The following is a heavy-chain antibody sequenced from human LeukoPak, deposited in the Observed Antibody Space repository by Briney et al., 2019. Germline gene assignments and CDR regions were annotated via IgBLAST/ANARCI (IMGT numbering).Heavy chain of an antibody. J-gene: IGHJ4*02. CDR2: IYTGGTT. D-gene: IGHD3-16*01. CDR3: AREISRFGI. Sequence: GGSLRLSCAASGFTFSSYEMNWVRQAPGKGLEWVSGIYTGGTTYYTDSVKGRFTTSRDNPNNTLYLQMHSLRAEDTAVYYCAREISRFGIWGQGTLVTVSS. V-gene: IGHV3-66*01. CDR1: GFTFSSYE.